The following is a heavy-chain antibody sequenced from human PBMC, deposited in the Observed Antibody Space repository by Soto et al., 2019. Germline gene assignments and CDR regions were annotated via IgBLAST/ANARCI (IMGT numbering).Heavy chain of an antibody. Sequence: QVQLVQSGAEVKKPGASVKVSCKASGYTFTSYDINWVRQATGQGLEWMGWMNPNSGNTGYAQKFQGRVTMSRNTSPRTAFMEPTRLRSENTAVYYSPRERDAFEIRGQGTRVTVSS. V-gene: IGHV1-8*02. CDR2: MNPNSGNT. CDR1: GYTFTSYD. CDR3: PRERDAFEI. J-gene: IGHJ3*02.